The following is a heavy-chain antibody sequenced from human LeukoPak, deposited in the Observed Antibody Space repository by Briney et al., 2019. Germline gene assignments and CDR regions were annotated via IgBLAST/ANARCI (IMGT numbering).Heavy chain of an antibody. V-gene: IGHV3-7*01. CDR3: AGDETPTNGYDSYDF. J-gene: IGHJ4*02. Sequence: GGSLRLSCAASGFTFSSYWMSWARQAPGKGLEWVANIRQDGSDKYYVDSVKGRFTISRDNAKNSLYLQMNSLRAEDTAVYYCAGDETPTNGYDSYDFWGQGTLVTVST. CDR2: IRQDGSDK. CDR1: GFTFSSYW. D-gene: IGHD5-12*01.